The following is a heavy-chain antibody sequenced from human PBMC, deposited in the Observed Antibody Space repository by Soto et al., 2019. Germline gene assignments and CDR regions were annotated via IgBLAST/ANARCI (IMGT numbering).Heavy chain of an antibody. CDR3: AKVSPTRNRYCSGGSCSGRINYYYYMDV. V-gene: IGHV3-30*04. CDR1: GFTFSSYA. CDR2: ISYDGSSK. J-gene: IGHJ6*03. D-gene: IGHD2-15*01. Sequence: PGGSLRLSCAASGFTFSSYAMHWVRQAPGKGLEWVAVISYDGSSKYYADSVKGRFTISRDNSKNTLYLQMNSLRAEDTAVYYCAKVSPTRNRYCSGGSCSGRINYYYYMDVWSKGTTVTVSS.